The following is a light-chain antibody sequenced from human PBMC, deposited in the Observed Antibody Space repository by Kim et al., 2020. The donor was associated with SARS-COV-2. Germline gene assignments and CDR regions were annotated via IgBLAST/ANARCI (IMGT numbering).Light chain of an antibody. J-gene: IGLJ1*01. CDR3: KSRDSSGNHLV. Sequence: ALGQTVRITCHVDSLRRYYESWYQQKPGHAPGLVIYGINNRPSGIPDRISGSSSGNTASLTITGAQAKDETDYYCKSRDSSGNHLVFGPRNKVTVL. CDR2: GIN. V-gene: IGLV3-19*01. CDR1: SLRRYY.